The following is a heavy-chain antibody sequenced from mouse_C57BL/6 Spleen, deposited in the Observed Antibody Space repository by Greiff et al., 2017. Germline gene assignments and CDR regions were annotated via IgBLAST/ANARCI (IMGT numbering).Heavy chain of an antibody. CDR3: AREYPDYAMGY. D-gene: IGHD5-1*01. Sequence: DVQLVEPGGGLVKPGGSLKLSCAASGFTFSDYGMHWVRQAPGKGLEWVAYISSGSSTTYYADTVKGRGTITRDNAKNTVFLQMTSLRSEDTAMYYCAREYPDYAMGYWGQGASVTVSS. CDR1: GFTFSDYG. CDR2: ISSGSSTT. V-gene: IGHV5-17*01. J-gene: IGHJ4*01.